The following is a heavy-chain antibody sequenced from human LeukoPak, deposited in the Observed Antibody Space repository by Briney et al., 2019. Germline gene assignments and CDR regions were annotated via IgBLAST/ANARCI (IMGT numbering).Heavy chain of an antibody. CDR1: GGSFSGYY. CDR2: INHSGST. D-gene: IGHD6-19*01. J-gene: IGHJ4*02. V-gene: IGHV4-34*01. CDR3: AGIAVAVLASPYFFDY. Sequence: SETLSLTCAVYGGSFSGYYWSWIHQPPGKGLEWIGEINHSGSTNYNPSLKSRVTISVDTSKNQFSLKLSSVTAADTAVYYCAGIAVAVLASPYFFDYWGQGTLVTVSS.